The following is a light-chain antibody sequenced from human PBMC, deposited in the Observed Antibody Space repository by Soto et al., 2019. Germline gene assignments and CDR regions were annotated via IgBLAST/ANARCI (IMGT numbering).Light chain of an antibody. J-gene: IGLJ7*01. V-gene: IGLV1-36*01. Sequence: QSVLTQPPSVSEAPRQRVTISCSGSRSNIGNNAVGWYQQFPGKAPKLLMYYDDVLPSGVSDRFSGSKSGTSASLAISGLQSEDEADYYCAAWDDSLNVAVFGGGTQLTVL. CDR3: AAWDDSLNVAV. CDR2: YDD. CDR1: RSNIGNNA.